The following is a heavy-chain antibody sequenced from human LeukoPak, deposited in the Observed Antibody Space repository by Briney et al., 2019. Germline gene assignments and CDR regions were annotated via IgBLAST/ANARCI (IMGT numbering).Heavy chain of an antibody. CDR3: ARGELRLDAFDI. V-gene: IGHV1-46*01. Sequence: ASVKVSCKASGYTLTSYYMHWVRQAPGQGLEGMGIINPSGGSTSYAQKFQGRVTMTSDTSTSTVYMELSGLRSEDTAVYYCARGELRLDAFDIWGQGTMVTVSS. CDR2: INPSGGST. CDR1: GYTLTSYY. D-gene: IGHD1-7*01. J-gene: IGHJ3*02.